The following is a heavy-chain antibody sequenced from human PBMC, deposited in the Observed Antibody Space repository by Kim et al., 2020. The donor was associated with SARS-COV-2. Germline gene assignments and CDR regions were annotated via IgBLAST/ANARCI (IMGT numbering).Heavy chain of an antibody. D-gene: IGHD2-21*02. CDR3: ARQQHIVVVTAIRFWFDP. CDR1: GGSISSSSYY. Sequence: SETLSLTCTVSGGSISSSSYYWGWIRQPPGKGLEWIGSIYYSGSTYYNPSLKSRVTISVDTSKNQFSLKLSSVTAADTAVYYCARQQHIVVVTAIRFWFDPRGQGTLVTVSS. CDR2: IYYSGST. J-gene: IGHJ5*02. V-gene: IGHV4-39*01.